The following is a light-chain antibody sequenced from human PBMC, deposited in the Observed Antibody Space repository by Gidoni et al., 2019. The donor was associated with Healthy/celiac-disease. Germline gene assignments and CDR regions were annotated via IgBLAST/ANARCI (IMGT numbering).Light chain of an antibody. Sequence: IRMTESTSSLSASTGARVTITCRASQGIRSYCAWYQPKPGKAPKLLIYAASTLQSGVPSSSSGRASAKDFTLTISCLQSEDFATYYCQQNYSYPRTFGQGTKVEIK. CDR3: QQNYSYPRT. J-gene: IGKJ1*01. CDR1: QGIRSY. V-gene: IGKV1-8*01. CDR2: AAS.